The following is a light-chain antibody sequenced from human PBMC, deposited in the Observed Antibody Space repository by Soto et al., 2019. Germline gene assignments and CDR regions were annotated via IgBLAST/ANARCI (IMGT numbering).Light chain of an antibody. V-gene: IGKV1-5*01. J-gene: IGKJ1*01. CDR1: QSIGTW. CDR3: QQYYTYSWT. Sequence: DIQMTQSPSTLSASVGDRVTITCRASQSIGTWLAWHQQKPGKAPKLLIYYASNLESGVPSRFSGSGSGTEFTLTISSLQPDDFASYYCQQYYTYSWTFGQGTKVEIK. CDR2: YAS.